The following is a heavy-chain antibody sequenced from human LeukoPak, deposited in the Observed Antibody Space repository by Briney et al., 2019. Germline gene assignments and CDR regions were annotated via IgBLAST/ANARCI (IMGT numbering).Heavy chain of an antibody. CDR1: GFTFSSYG. CDR3: AKDRVATSHFDY. V-gene: IGHV3-30*02. D-gene: IGHD5-24*01. J-gene: IGHJ4*02. Sequence: GGSLRLSCAASGFTFSSYGMHWDRQAPGMGLEWVAFIRYDGSNKYYADSVKGRFTISRDNSKNTLYLQMNSLRAEDTAVYYCAKDRVATSHFDYWGQGTLVTVSS. CDR2: IRYDGSNK.